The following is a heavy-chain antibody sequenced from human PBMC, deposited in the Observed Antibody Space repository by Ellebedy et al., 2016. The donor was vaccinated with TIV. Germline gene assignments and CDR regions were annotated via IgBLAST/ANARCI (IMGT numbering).Heavy chain of an antibody. CDR3: AREDYAMDV. CDR1: GGSISTSSYY. CDR2: IYYSGST. J-gene: IGHJ6*02. Sequence: SETLSLTCTVSGGSISTSSYYWAWIRQSPGKGLEWIGSIYYSGSTNYNPSLKSRVTISVDTSKNQFSLKLSSVTAADTAVYYCAREDYAMDVWGQGTTVTVSS. V-gene: IGHV4-39*07.